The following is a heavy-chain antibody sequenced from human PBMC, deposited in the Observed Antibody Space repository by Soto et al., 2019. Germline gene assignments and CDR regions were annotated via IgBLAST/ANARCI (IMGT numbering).Heavy chain of an antibody. D-gene: IGHD5-12*01. Sequence: SETLSLTCTVSGGSISSSSYYWGWIRQPPGKGLEWIGSIYFSGSTYYNPSLKSRVTIAVDTSKNQFSLKRSSVTAADTAVYYCARLSRDIVATIWDDYWGQGTLVTVSS. CDR3: ARLSRDIVATIWDDY. J-gene: IGHJ4*02. CDR1: GGSISSSSYY. V-gene: IGHV4-39*01. CDR2: IYFSGST.